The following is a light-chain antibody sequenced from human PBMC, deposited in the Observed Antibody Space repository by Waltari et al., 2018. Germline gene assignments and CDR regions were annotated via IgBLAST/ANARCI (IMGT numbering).Light chain of an antibody. Sequence: IVLMQTPGTLSLSRGERATLSCRASQSVSRTLAWYQQKPGQAPRLLIYDASIRATGIPDRFSGSGSGTDFSLTISRLEPEDFAVYYCQKYGTRPATFGQGTKVEIK. V-gene: IGKV3-20*01. CDR3: QKYGTRPAT. CDR1: QSVSRT. J-gene: IGKJ1*01. CDR2: DAS.